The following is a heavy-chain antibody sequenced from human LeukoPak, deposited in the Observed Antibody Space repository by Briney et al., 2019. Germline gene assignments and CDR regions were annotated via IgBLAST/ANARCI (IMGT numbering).Heavy chain of an antibody. V-gene: IGHV4-38-2*01. CDR2: IYHSGRT. CDR1: VYSISSGYY. D-gene: IGHD3-10*01. CDR3: ARLIYYGSGSELDY. J-gene: IGHJ4*02. Sequence: PSETLSLTCAVSVYSISSGYYWGWIRPPPGKGLEWIGSIYHSGRTYYNPSLKSRVTTSVDTSKNQFSLKLSSVAAADTAVNYCARLIYYGSGSELDYLGQGALLTVSS.